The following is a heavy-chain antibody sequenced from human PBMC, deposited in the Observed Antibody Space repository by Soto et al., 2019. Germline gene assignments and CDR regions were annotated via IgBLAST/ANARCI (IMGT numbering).Heavy chain of an antibody. J-gene: IGHJ4*02. CDR1: GFTFSSYA. Sequence: GGSLRLSCAASGFTFSSYAMSWVRQAPGKGLEWVSAISGSGGSTYYADSVKGRFTISRDNSKNTLYLQMNSLRAEDTAVYYCAKDRNNWNYGIGGYYWGQGTLVTVSS. D-gene: IGHD1-7*01. V-gene: IGHV3-23*01. CDR3: AKDRNNWNYGIGGYY. CDR2: ISGSGGST.